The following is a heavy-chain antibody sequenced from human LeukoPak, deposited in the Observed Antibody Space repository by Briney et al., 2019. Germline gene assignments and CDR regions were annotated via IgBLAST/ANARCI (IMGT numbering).Heavy chain of an antibody. CDR3: ARLRYYDILTGYYYYYMDV. J-gene: IGHJ6*03. V-gene: IGHV4-59*05. Sequence: SETLSLTCTVSGGSISSYYWSWIRQPPGKGLEWIGRIYYSGSTYYNPSLKSRVTISVDTSKNQFSLKLSSVTAADTAVYYCARLRYYDILTGYYYYYMDVWGKGTTVTISS. CDR1: GGSISSYY. CDR2: IYYSGST. D-gene: IGHD3-9*01.